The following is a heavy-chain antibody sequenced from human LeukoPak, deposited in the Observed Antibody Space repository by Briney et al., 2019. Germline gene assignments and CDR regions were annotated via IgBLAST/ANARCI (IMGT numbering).Heavy chain of an antibody. CDR1: GFNVSRNY. D-gene: IGHD3-10*01. CDR2: IYAGAQT. J-gene: IGHJ4*02. Sequence: PGGSLRLSCAASGFNVSRNYMSWVRQAPGKGLEWVSVIYAGAQTYYADSVRGRFTISRHISKNTRYLQMNSLRAEDTAVYYCARGRVRGDFDYWGQGTLVTVSS. V-gene: IGHV3-53*04. CDR3: ARGRVRGDFDY.